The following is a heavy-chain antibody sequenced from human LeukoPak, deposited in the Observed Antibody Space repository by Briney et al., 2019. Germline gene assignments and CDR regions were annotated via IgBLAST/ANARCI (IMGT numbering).Heavy chain of an antibody. J-gene: IGHJ6*03. CDR1: GFTFSSYS. D-gene: IGHD5-18*01. CDR3: ARESGYSYGYSHLYYYYYMDV. V-gene: IGHV3-21*01. CDR2: ISSSSSYI. Sequence: GGSLRPSCAASGFTFSSYSMNWVRQAPGKGLEWVSSISSSSSYIYYADSVKGRFTISRDNAKNSLYLQMNSLRAEDTAVYYCARESGYSYGYSHLYYYYYMDVWGKGTTVTVSS.